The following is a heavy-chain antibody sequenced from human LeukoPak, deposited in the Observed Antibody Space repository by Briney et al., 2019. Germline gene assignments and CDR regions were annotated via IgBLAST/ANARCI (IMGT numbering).Heavy chain of an antibody. V-gene: IGHV1-2*02. CDR1: GYTYTGYY. J-gene: IGHJ4*02. CDR3: ARGRGSYCFDL. Sequence: ASVKVSCKASGYTYTGYYMHWVRQAPGQGLEWMGWINPNSGGTNYAQKFQGRVTMTRDTSISTAYMELSGLRSDDTAAYYCARGRGSYCFDLWGQGTLVTVSS. CDR2: INPNSGGT. D-gene: IGHD1-26*01.